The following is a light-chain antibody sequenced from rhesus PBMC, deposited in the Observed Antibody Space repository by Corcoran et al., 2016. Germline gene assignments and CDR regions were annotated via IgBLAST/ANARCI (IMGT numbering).Light chain of an antibody. Sequence: DIQMTQSPSALSASVGDRVTISCRASQNIYSNLAWYQQKPGKAPKFLIYAASSLQTGIPSRFSGSGSGTDFTLTSSSLQPEDSAAYYCQHYYDNPYSFGQGTKVEIK. J-gene: IGKJ2*01. V-gene: IGKV1S12*01. CDR1: QNIYSN. CDR2: AAS. CDR3: QHYYDNPYS.